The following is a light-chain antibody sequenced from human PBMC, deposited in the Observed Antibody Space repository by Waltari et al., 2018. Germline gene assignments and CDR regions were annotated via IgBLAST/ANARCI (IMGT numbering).Light chain of an antibody. CDR2: RSS. Sequence: QSVLTQPPSASGTPGQTVTISCSGSSSNIGTNSVNWYQQFPGQAPKLLIYRSSDRPSGVPERFSGSSSGPSASLAISGFQSEDEAEYYCATWDDTLDIYVFGAGTRLTVL. V-gene: IGLV1-44*01. CDR3: ATWDDTLDIYV. CDR1: SSNIGTNS. J-gene: IGLJ1*01.